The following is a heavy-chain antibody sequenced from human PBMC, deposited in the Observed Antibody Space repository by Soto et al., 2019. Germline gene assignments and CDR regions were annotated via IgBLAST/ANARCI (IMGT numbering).Heavy chain of an antibody. Sequence: GGSLRLSCAASGFTFSSYGMNWVRQAPGKGLERVAVIWYDVSKKYYADSVKGRFTISRDNSKNALYLQMNSLRAEDTAVYYCASLSIATAGTLVAYWGQGTLVTVSS. V-gene: IGHV3-33*01. CDR2: IWYDVSKK. D-gene: IGHD6-13*01. CDR3: ASLSIATAGTLVAY. CDR1: GFTFSSYG. J-gene: IGHJ4*02.